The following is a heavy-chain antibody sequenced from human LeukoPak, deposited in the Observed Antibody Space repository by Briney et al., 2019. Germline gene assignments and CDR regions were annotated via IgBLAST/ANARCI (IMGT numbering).Heavy chain of an antibody. V-gene: IGHV2-5*01. J-gene: IGHJ4*02. CDR2: IYWNNDN. CDR1: GFSLSTRGVG. CDR3: ASSRYDILTGHYNFDY. D-gene: IGHD3-9*01. Sequence: SGPTLVNPTQTLTLTCTFSGFSLSTRGVGVGWIRQPPGKAPEWLALIYWNNDNRYSPSLKSRLTITKDTSKNQVVLTMTNIDPVETATYYCASSRYDILTGHYNFDYWGQGTLVTVSS.